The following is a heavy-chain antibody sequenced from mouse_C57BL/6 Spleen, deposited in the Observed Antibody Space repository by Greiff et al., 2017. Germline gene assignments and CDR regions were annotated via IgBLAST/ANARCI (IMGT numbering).Heavy chain of an antibody. Sequence: QVQLQQPGAELVKPGASVKMSCKASGYTFTSYWITWVKQRPGQGLEWIGDIYPGSGSTNYNEKFKSKATLTVDTSSSTASMQRSRLTSEDSAVYYCARGYDEGAWFAYWGQGTLVTVSA. V-gene: IGHV1-55*01. CDR3: ARGYDEGAWFAY. CDR2: IYPGSGST. J-gene: IGHJ3*01. D-gene: IGHD2-2*01. CDR1: GYTFTSYW.